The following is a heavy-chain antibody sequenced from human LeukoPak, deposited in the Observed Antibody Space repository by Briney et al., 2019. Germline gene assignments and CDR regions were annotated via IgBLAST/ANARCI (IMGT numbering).Heavy chain of an antibody. J-gene: IGHJ4*02. CDR2: IYNDGST. Sequence: SETLSLPCTVSGGPTSSYYWSWLRQPPGKGLEGSGYIYNDGSTNYNPSLKSQVTISVDTSKNQFSLKLSSVTAADTAVYYCAREYSSGWSTTPLDYWGKGTLVTVSS. D-gene: IGHD6-19*01. CDR3: AREYSSGWSTTPLDY. CDR1: GGPTSSYY. V-gene: IGHV4-59*01.